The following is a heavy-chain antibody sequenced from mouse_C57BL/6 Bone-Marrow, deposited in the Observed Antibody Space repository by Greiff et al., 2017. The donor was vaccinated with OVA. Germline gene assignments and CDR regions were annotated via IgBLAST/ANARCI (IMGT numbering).Heavy chain of an antibody. CDR1: GYTFTSYW. J-gene: IGHJ1*03. D-gene: IGHD4-1*01. Sequence: QVQLQQPGAELVRPGSSVKLSCKASGYTFTSYWMHWVKQRPIQGLEWIGNIDPSDSETHYNQKFKDKATLTVDQSSSTAYMQLSSLTSEDSAVYYCARCWDVGYVDVWGTGPTVTVSS. V-gene: IGHV1-52*01. CDR2: IDPSDSET. CDR3: ARCWDVGYVDV.